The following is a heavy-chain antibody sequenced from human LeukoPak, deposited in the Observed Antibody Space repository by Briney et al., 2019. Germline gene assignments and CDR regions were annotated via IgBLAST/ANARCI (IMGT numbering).Heavy chain of an antibody. Sequence: GASVKVSCKASGYTFTGYYMHWVRQAPGQGLEWMGWINPNSGGTNYAQQFQGRVTMTRDTSITTAYMELSRLRSDGTAVYYCAPLGYCSGSTCYNGNWGQGTLVTVSS. V-gene: IGHV1-2*02. CDR3: APLGYCSGSTCYNGN. CDR1: GYTFTGYY. J-gene: IGHJ4*02. D-gene: IGHD2-15*01. CDR2: INPNSGGT.